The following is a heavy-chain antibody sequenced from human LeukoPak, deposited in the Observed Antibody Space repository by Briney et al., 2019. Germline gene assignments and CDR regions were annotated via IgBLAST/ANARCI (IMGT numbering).Heavy chain of an antibody. CDR1: GFTFSSSG. CDR2: ISYDGSNK. J-gene: IGHJ4*02. Sequence: PGGSLRLSCAASGFTFSSSGMHWVRQAPGKGLEWVAVISYDGSNKYYADSVMGRFTISRDDSKNTLYLQMNSQRAEDTAMYYCARGLPPVMKYYFDYWCQGTLVTVSS. D-gene: IGHD4-11*01. V-gene: IGHV3-30*03. CDR3: ARGLPPVMKYYFDY.